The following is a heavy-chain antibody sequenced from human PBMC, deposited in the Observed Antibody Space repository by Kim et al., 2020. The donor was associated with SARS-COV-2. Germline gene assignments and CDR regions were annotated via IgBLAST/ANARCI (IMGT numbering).Heavy chain of an antibody. V-gene: IGHV3-7*01. Sequence: GGSLRLSCAASGFTFSTYWMSWVRQAPGKGLEWVANIKQDGSEKHYVDSVKGRFTISRDNAKNSMYLQMNSLRVEDTAVYFCARIPSSTWYGLKGTYYYYGTDVWGQGTTVTVSS. J-gene: IGHJ6*02. CDR1: GFTFSTYW. D-gene: IGHD6-13*01. CDR3: ARIPSSTWYGLKGTYYYYGTDV. CDR2: IKQDGSEK.